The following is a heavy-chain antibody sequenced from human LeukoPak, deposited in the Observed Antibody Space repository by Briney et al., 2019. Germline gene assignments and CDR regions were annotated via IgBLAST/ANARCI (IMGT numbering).Heavy chain of an antibody. CDR2: IVVGSGNT. D-gene: IGHD5-12*01. V-gene: IGHV1-58*02. Sequence: SVKVSCKASGFTFTSPAMQWVRQARGQRLEWIGWIVVGSGNTNYAQKFQERVTITRDMSTSTAYMELSSLRSEDTAVYYCAADPSDIVATSWGQGTLVTVSS. CDR3: AADPSDIVATS. J-gene: IGHJ4*02. CDR1: GFTFTSPA.